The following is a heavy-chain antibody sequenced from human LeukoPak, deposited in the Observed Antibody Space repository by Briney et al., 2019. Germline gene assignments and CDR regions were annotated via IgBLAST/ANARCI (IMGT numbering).Heavy chain of an antibody. CDR2: IDPSDSYT. CDR1: GYSFTSYW. CDR3: ARVGYGSDGFDP. Sequence: GESLKISCKGSGYSFTSYWISWVRQMPGKGLEWMGRIDPSDSYTNYSPSFQGHVTISADKSISTAYLQWSSLKASDTATYYCARVGYGSDGFDPWGQGTLVTVSS. D-gene: IGHD5-12*01. J-gene: IGHJ5*02. V-gene: IGHV5-10-1*01.